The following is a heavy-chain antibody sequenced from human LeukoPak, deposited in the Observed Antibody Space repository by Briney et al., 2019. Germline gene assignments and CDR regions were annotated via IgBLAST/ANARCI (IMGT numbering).Heavy chain of an antibody. CDR1: GFTFSSYA. Sequence: PGRSLRLSCAASGFTFSSYAMHWVRQAPGKGLEWVAVISYDGSNKYYADSVKGRFTISRDNSKNTLYLQMNSLRAEDTAVYYCARGDLWFGEFYFDYWGQGTLVTVSS. D-gene: IGHD3-10*01. CDR3: ARGDLWFGEFYFDY. CDR2: ISYDGSNK. V-gene: IGHV3-30-3*01. J-gene: IGHJ4*02.